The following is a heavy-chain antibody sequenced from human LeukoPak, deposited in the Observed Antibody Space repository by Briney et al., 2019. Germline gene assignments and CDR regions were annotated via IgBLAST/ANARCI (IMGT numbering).Heavy chain of an antibody. D-gene: IGHD6-13*01. Sequence: ASVKVSCKASGYTFTDYYMHWVRQAPGQGLEWMGWINPNSGGTNYAQKFQGRVTMTRDTSISTAYMELSRLRSDDTAVYYCATTDSSSWYLDYWGQGTLVTVSS. CDR2: INPNSGGT. J-gene: IGHJ4*02. CDR3: ATTDSSSWYLDY. CDR1: GYTFTDYY. V-gene: IGHV1-2*02.